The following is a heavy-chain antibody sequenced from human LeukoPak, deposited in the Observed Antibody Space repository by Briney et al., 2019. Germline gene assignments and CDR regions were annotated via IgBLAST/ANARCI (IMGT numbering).Heavy chain of an antibody. CDR1: GYNFISYD. Sequence: ASVKVSCKASGYNFISYDISWVRQAPGQGLEWMGWISAYNGNTNYAQKLQGRVTMTTDTPTSTAYMELRSLRSDDTAVYYCAREKSRYKYGYNYWGQGTLVTVSS. CDR3: AREKSRYKYGYNY. CDR2: ISAYNGNT. V-gene: IGHV1-18*01. D-gene: IGHD5-18*01. J-gene: IGHJ4*02.